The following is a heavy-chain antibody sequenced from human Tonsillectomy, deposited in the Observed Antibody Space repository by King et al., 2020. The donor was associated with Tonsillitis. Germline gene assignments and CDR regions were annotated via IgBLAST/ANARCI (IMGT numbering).Heavy chain of an antibody. Sequence: QLQESGPGLVKPSETLSLTCTVSGDSISSYYWSWIRQPPGKGLEWLGFIYYSGSTNYNPSLKSRVTLSVDTSKNQFSLKLSSVTAADTAVYYCASDTSGWNNWYFDLWGRGTLVTVSS. CDR1: GDSISSYY. CDR2: IYYSGST. V-gene: IGHV4-59*01. J-gene: IGHJ2*01. D-gene: IGHD6-19*01. CDR3: ASDTSGWNNWYFDL.